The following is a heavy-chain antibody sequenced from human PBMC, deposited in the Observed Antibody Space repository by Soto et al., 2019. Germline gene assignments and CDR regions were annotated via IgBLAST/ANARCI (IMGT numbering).Heavy chain of an antibody. CDR2: MKGDGSVI. V-gene: IGHV3-74*01. Sequence: EVHLEESGGGSVQPGGSLRLSCSASGFPFSAYWMHWVRQGPGKGLVWVSRMKGDGSVITYADSVKGRFTISRDNAKNTLYLQMNSLRVEDTAMYYCARYTGYPKGFDRWGQGTLVTVSS. CDR1: GFPFSAYW. D-gene: IGHD5-12*01. CDR3: ARYTGYPKGFDR. J-gene: IGHJ5*02.